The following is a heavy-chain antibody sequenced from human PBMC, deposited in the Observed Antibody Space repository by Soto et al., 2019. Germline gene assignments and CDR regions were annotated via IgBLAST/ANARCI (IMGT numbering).Heavy chain of an antibody. V-gene: IGHV3-11*01. CDR2: ISSSGSTI. Sequence: GGSLRLSCAASGFTFSVYYMSWIRQAPGKGLEWVSYISSSGSTIYYADSVKGRFTISRDNAKNSPYLQMNSLRAEDTAVYYCARLNYDFWSGFYYYYYMDVWGKGTTVTVSS. CDR3: ARLNYDFWSGFYYYYYMDV. D-gene: IGHD3-3*01. J-gene: IGHJ6*03. CDR1: GFTFSVYY.